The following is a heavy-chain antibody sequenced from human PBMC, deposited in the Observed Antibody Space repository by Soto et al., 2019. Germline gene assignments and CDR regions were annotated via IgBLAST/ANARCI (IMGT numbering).Heavy chain of an antibody. Sequence: QVQLLQSGAEVKKPGSSVKVSCKASAGTFSTYTITWVRQAPGQGLEGMGRIFPIIGILNYGQKFQGRATINADNITGTAYTELTRLRSDDTAVYYCAGDSDSPYHDSHASSYPWGQGTLVTVSS. V-gene: IGHV1-69*08. CDR3: AGDSDSPYHDSHASSYP. J-gene: IGHJ5*02. CDR1: AGTFSTYT. CDR2: IFPIIGIL. D-gene: IGHD3-22*01.